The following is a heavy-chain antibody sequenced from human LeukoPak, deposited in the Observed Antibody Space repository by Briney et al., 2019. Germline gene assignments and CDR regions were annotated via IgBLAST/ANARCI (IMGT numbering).Heavy chain of an antibody. Sequence: SETLSLTCVVSGGSISRGSYYWNWIRQPAGKGLEWMGRIYNSGSTNYNPSLKSRVTISVDTSKNQFSLKLSSVTAADTAVYYCARYLSDILTGAPWSNDYYDGMDVWGQGTTVTVSS. CDR1: GGSISRGSYY. J-gene: IGHJ6*02. CDR2: IYNSGST. D-gene: IGHD3-9*01. V-gene: IGHV4-61*02. CDR3: ARYLSDILTGAPWSNDYYDGMDV.